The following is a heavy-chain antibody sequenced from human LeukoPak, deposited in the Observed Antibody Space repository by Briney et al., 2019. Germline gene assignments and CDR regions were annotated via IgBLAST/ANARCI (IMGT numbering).Heavy chain of an antibody. D-gene: IGHD3-10*01. CDR3: AREGLGSFFY. J-gene: IGHJ4*02. CDR1: GGSISSGDYY. Sequence: SQTLSLTCTVSGGSISSGDYYWSWIRQPPGKGLEWIGCIYYSGSTYYNASLKSRVTISVDTSKNQFSLELSSVTAADTAVYYCAREGLGSFFYWGQGTLVTVTS. V-gene: IGHV4-30-4*01. CDR2: IYYSGST.